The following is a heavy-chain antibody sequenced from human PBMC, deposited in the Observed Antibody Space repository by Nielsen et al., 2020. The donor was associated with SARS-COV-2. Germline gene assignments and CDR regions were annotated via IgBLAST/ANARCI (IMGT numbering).Heavy chain of an antibody. V-gene: IGHV3-7*01. Sequence: GESLKISCAASGFTFSSYWMSWVRQAPGKGLEWAANIKQDGSEKYYVDSVKGRFTISRDNAKNSLYLQMNSLRAEDTAVYYCARDHDTYYDFWSGYYTGGWFDPWGQGTLVTVSS. CDR3: ARDHDTYYDFWSGYYTGGWFDP. CDR1: GFTFSSYW. J-gene: IGHJ5*02. D-gene: IGHD3-3*01. CDR2: IKQDGSEK.